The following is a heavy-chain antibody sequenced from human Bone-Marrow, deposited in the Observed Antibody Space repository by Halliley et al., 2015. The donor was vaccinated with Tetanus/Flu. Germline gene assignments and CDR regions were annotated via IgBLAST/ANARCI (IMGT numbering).Heavy chain of an antibody. CDR3: ASDYDGNSAFEN. CDR2: IYYPGST. V-gene: IGHV4-59*01. J-gene: IGHJ4*02. D-gene: IGHD5-12*01. Sequence: EWIGYIYYPGSTNYNPSLKSRVPISADTSKNQLSLKMRSVTAADTAVYYCASDYDGNSAFENWSQGSLVTVSS.